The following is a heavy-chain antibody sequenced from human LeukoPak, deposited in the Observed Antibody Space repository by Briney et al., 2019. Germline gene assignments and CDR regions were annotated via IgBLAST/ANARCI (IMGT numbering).Heavy chain of an antibody. CDR3: AGYGGFSK. CDR1: GFTVSGNH. Sequence: GGSLRLSCAVSGFTVSGNHVTWVRQAPGKGLAWVSTIYNTGTTNYADSVKGRFTISRDNSKNTVYLQMNSLRAEDMATYYCAGYGGFSKWGQGTHVTVSS. V-gene: IGHV3-53*01. D-gene: IGHD4-23*01. J-gene: IGHJ4*02. CDR2: IYNTGTT.